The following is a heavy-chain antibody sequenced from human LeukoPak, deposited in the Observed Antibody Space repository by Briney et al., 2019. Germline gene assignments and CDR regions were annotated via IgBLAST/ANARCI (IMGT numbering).Heavy chain of an antibody. CDR3: APLGIAVAGGGY. J-gene: IGHJ4*02. V-gene: IGHV1-3*01. CDR1: GYTFTSYA. D-gene: IGHD6-19*01. Sequence: GASVKVSCKASGYTFTSYAKHWVRQAPGQRLEWMGWINAGNGNTKYSQKFQGRVTITRDTSASTAYMELSSLRSEDTAVYYCAPLGIAVAGGGYWGQGTLVTVSS. CDR2: INAGNGNT.